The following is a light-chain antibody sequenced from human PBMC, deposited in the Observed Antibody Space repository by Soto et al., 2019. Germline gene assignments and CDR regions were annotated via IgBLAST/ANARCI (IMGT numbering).Light chain of an antibody. CDR2: DVS. CDR1: SSDVGDYNY. CDR3: ASYTDSTIVM. Sequence: QSALTQPASVSGSPGQSITISCTGTSSDVGDYNYVSWYQQHPGKAPKLMIYDVSHRPSGVSSRFSGSKSGNTASLTISGLQAEDDADYYCASYTDSTIVMFGGGTKVTVL. V-gene: IGLV2-14*01. J-gene: IGLJ3*02.